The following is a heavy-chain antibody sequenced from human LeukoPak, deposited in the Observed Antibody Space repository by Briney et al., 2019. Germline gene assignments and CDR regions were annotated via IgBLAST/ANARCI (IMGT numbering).Heavy chain of an antibody. V-gene: IGHV4-4*07. CDR2: IYTSGST. J-gene: IGHJ2*01. CDR3: ARDFYYYDSSGYLAYFDL. CDR1: GGSISSYY. Sequence: PSETLSLTCTVSGGSISSYYWSWIRQPAGKGLEWIGRIYTSGSTNYNPSLKSRVTISVDKSKNQFSLKLSSVTAADTAVYYCARDFYYYDSSGYLAYFDLWGRGTLVTVSP. D-gene: IGHD3-22*01.